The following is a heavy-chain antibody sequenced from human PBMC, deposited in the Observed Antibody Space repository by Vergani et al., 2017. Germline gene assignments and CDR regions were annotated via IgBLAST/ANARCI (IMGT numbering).Heavy chain of an antibody. Sequence: QMQLVQSGPEVKKPGTSVKVSCKASGFTFTSSAMQWVRQARGQRLEWIGWIVVGSGNTNYAQKFQERVTITRDMSTSTGYMELSSLGSEDTAVYYCAAGTGYYDILTGYYTGKVKYYGMDVWGQGTTVTVSS. D-gene: IGHD3-9*01. CDR3: AAGTGYYDILTGYYTGKVKYYGMDV. V-gene: IGHV1-58*02. CDR2: IVVGSGNT. J-gene: IGHJ6*02. CDR1: GFTFTSSA.